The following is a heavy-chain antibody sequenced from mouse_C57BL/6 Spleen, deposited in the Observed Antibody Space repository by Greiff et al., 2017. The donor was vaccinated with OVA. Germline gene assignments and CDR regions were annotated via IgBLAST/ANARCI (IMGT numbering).Heavy chain of an antibody. J-gene: IGHJ2*01. Sequence: DVKLVESGGGLVQPKGSLKLSCAASGFTFNTYAMHWVRQAPGKGLEWVARIRSKSSNYATYYADSVKDRFTISRDDSQSMLYLQMNNLKTEDTAMYYCVRDGKKGNYAYFDYWGQGTTLTVSS. CDR3: VRDGKKGNYAYFDY. V-gene: IGHV10-3*01. CDR1: GFTFNTYA. CDR2: IRSKSSNYAT. D-gene: IGHD2-1*01.